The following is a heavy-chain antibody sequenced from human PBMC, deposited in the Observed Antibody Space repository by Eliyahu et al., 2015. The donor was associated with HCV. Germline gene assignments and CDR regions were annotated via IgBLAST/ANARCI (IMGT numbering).Heavy chain of an antibody. CDR2: ISSSSSTI. D-gene: IGHD3-22*01. CDR3: ASHIFTYYYDSRALDY. V-gene: IGHV3-48*02. Sequence: EVQLVESGGGLVQPGGSLRLSCAASGFTFSSYSMNWVRQAPGKGLEWVSYISSSSSTIYYADSVKGRFTISRDNAKNSLYLQMNSLRDEDTAVYYCASHIFTYYYDSRALDYWGQGTLVTVSS. J-gene: IGHJ4*02. CDR1: GFTFSSYS.